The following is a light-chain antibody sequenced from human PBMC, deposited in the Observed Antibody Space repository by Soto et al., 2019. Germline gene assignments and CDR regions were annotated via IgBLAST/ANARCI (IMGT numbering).Light chain of an antibody. J-gene: IGKJ2*01. V-gene: IGKV1-5*03. Sequence: DIQMAQSPSTLSASVGDRVTITCRASQSISSWLAWYQQKPGKAPKLLIYKASSLESGVPSRFSGSGSGTEFTLTISSLQPDDFATYYCQQYNSYPGTFGQGTKLEI. CDR1: QSISSW. CDR2: KAS. CDR3: QQYNSYPGT.